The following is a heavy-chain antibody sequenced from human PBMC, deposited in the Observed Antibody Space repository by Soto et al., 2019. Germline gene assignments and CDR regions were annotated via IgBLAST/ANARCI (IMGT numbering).Heavy chain of an antibody. J-gene: IGHJ6*02. Sequence: SVKVSCKASGGTFSSYAISWVRQAPGQGLEWMGGIIPIFGTANYAQKFQGRVTITADESTSTAYMELSSLRSEDTAVYYCARDLGYSYGDYYYYGMDVWGQGTTVTVS. CDR2: IIPIFGTA. D-gene: IGHD5-18*01. V-gene: IGHV1-69*13. CDR1: GGTFSSYA. CDR3: ARDLGYSYGDYYYYGMDV.